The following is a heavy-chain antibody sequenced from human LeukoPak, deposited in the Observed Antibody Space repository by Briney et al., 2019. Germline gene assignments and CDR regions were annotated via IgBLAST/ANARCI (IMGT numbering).Heavy chain of an antibody. Sequence: GGSLRLSCGASGFTFSSYAMNWVRQAPGKGLEWVSGISGSGGSTYYADSVKGRVTISRDNSKNTLYLQMNSLRAEDTAVYYCAKDLSSSWNYFDYWGQGTLVTVSS. V-gene: IGHV3-23*01. CDR1: GFTFSSYA. CDR2: ISGSGGST. D-gene: IGHD6-13*01. J-gene: IGHJ4*02. CDR3: AKDLSSSWNYFDY.